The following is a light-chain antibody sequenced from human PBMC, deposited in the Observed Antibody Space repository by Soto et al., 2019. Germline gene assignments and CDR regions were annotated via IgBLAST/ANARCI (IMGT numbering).Light chain of an antibody. Sequence: EIVMTQSPATLSVSPGERATLSCRASQSVSSNLAWYQQKPGQAPRLLIYGASTRATGIPARFSGSGSGTEFTLTISSLQSEDFAVYYCQQYGSSPPLTFGGGTKVEI. CDR1: QSVSSN. J-gene: IGKJ4*01. CDR2: GAS. V-gene: IGKV3-15*01. CDR3: QQYGSSPPLT.